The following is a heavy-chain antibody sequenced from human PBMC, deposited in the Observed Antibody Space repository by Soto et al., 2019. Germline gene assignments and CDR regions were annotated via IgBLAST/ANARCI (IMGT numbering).Heavy chain of an antibody. CDR1: GGTFSSSA. CDR2: IIPLFRTP. CDR3: ARDNDRLQLGGNYYYILDV. J-gene: IGHJ6*02. D-gene: IGHD4-4*01. V-gene: IGHV1-69*12. Sequence: QVQLVQSGAEMKEPGSSVKVSCKTSGGTFSSSAISWLRQAPGQGLEWMGGIIPLFRTPDYAQKFQGRVTIAADESTSTAYMELSSLRSEATAVYYCARDNDRLQLGGNYYYILDVWGQGTTITVYS.